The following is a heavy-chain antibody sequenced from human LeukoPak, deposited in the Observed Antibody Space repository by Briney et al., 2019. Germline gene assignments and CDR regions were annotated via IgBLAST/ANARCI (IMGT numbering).Heavy chain of an antibody. Sequence: PSETLSLTCTVSGGSISSSSYYWGWIRQPPGKGLEWIGSIYYSGSTYYNPSLKSRVTISVDTSKNQFSLKLSSVTAADTAVYYCALHTPIFGVVISYFDYWGQGTLVTVSS. CDR3: ALHTPIFGVVISYFDY. V-gene: IGHV4-39*01. CDR1: GGSISSSSYY. CDR2: IYYSGST. D-gene: IGHD3-3*01. J-gene: IGHJ4*02.